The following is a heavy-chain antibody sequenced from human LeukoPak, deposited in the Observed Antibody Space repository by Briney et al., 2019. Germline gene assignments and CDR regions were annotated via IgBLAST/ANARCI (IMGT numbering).Heavy chain of an antibody. CDR3: AREVAAAGTLLDY. D-gene: IGHD6-13*01. Sequence: SETLSLTCTVPGGSISSNSYYWGWIRQPPGKGLEWIGSIYYSGSTYYNPSLKSRVTISVDTSKNQFSLKLSSVTAADTAVYYCAREVAAAGTLLDYWGQGTLVTVSS. CDR2: IYYSGST. CDR1: GGSISSNSYY. V-gene: IGHV4-39*07. J-gene: IGHJ4*02.